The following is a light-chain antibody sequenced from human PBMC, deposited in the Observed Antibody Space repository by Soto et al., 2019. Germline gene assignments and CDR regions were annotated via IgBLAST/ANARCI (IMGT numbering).Light chain of an antibody. CDR3: QQYNSYPIT. CDR2: KAS. V-gene: IGKV1-5*03. CDR1: QSISSW. Sequence: DIQMTQSPSTLSASVGDRVTITCRASQSISSWLAWYQQKPGKAPKLLIYKASSLESGVPSRFSGSGSGTEFTLTISSLQHDDFATYSCQQYNSYPITFGQVTRLEIK. J-gene: IGKJ5*01.